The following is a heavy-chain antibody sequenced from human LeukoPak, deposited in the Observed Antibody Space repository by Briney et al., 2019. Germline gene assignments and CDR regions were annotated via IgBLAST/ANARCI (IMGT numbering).Heavy chain of an antibody. J-gene: IGHJ4*02. CDR1: GFAFSSCA. Sequence: GGSLRLFCGVSGFAFSSCAMSWVRQAPGKGLEWVSAISGSGGSTYYADSVKGRFTISRDNSKNSLYLQMNSLRAEDTALYYCATDWPTTMGNYWGQGTLVTVSS. CDR2: ISGSGGST. CDR3: ATDWPTTMGNY. V-gene: IGHV3-23*01. D-gene: IGHD5-18*01.